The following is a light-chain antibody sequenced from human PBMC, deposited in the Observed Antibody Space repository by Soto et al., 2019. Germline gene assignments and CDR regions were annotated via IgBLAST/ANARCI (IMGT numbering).Light chain of an antibody. CDR3: QQSYTTPIT. Sequence: DIQMTQSPSSLSASVGDRVTISCRTSQTISTYLNWFQQKPGKAPKLLIYGASSLQSGVPSRFSGSGSGTDCTLTISSLQPEDFATYSCQQSYTTPITFGQGTRLEIK. CDR1: QTISTY. V-gene: IGKV1-39*01. CDR2: GAS. J-gene: IGKJ5*01.